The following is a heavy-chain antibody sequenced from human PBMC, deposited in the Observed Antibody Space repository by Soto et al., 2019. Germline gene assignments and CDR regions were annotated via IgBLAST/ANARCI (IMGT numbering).Heavy chain of an antibody. CDR1: GGTFSIST. CDR3: ARDQLRYCSSTTCYNGLDP. CDR2: MNPNSGNT. J-gene: IGHJ5*02. Sequence: ASVKVSCKASGGTFSISTISWVRQAPGQGLEWVGWMNPNSGNTGYAQKFQGRVTMTRNTSISTAYMELSSLRSDDTAMYYCARDQLRYCSSTTCYNGLDPWGQGTLLTASS. D-gene: IGHD2-2*02. V-gene: IGHV1-8*02.